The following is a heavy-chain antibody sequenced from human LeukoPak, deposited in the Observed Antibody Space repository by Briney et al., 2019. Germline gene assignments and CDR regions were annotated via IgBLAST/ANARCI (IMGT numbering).Heavy chain of an antibody. Sequence: GGSLRLSCAASGFTFSSYSMNWVRQAPGKGLEWVSSISSSSSYIYYADSVKGRFTISRDNAKNSLYLQMTSLRAEDTAVYYCARSSGSYRPFDSWGQGILVTVSS. CDR2: ISSSSSYI. CDR3: ARSSGSYRPFDS. CDR1: GFTFSSYS. J-gene: IGHJ5*01. V-gene: IGHV3-21*01. D-gene: IGHD3-22*01.